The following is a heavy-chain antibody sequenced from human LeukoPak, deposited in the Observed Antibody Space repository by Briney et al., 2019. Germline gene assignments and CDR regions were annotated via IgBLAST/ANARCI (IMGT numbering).Heavy chain of an antibody. Sequence: SETLSLTCTVSGGSISSYYWSSIRQPPGKGLEWIGYIYYSGSTNYNPSLKSRVTISVDTSKNQFSLKLSSVTAADTAVYYCARNRDYYYYYMDVWGKGTTVTVSS. CDR2: IYYSGST. CDR3: ARNRDYYYYYMDV. V-gene: IGHV4-59*01. CDR1: GGSISSYY. D-gene: IGHD1-14*01. J-gene: IGHJ6*03.